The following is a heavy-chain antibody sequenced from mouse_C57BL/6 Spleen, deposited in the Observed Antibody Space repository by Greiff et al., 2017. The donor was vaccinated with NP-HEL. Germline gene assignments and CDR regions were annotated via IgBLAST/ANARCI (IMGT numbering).Heavy chain of an antibody. CDR1: GYTFTDYE. V-gene: IGHV1-15*01. Sequence: VKLVESGAELVRPGASVTLSCKASGYTFTDYEMHWVKQTPVHGLEWIGAIDPETGGTAYNQKFKGKAILTADKSSSTAYMELRSLTSEDSAVYYCTSPRGYGSRSFAYWGQGTLVTVSA. CDR2: IDPETGGT. D-gene: IGHD1-1*01. CDR3: TSPRGYGSRSFAY. J-gene: IGHJ3*01.